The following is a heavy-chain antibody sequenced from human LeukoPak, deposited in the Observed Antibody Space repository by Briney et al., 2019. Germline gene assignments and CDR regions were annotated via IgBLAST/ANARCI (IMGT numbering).Heavy chain of an antibody. J-gene: IGHJ4*02. Sequence: GGSLRLSCAASGFTFSSYSMNWVRQAPGKGLEWVSSISSSSSYIYYADSVKGRFTISRDNAKNSLYLQMNSLRAEDTAVYYCATDYSGSYRRYFDYWGQGTLVTVSS. D-gene: IGHD1-26*01. CDR3: ATDYSGSYRRYFDY. V-gene: IGHV3-21*04. CDR2: ISSSSSYI. CDR1: GFTFSSYS.